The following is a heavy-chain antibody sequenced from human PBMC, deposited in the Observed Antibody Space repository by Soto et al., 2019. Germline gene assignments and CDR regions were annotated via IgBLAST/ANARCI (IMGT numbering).Heavy chain of an antibody. CDR3: ARRYDPFYP. V-gene: IGHV3-11*06. CDR1: GFTFSDYY. D-gene: IGHD5-12*01. CDR2: ISSSSSYT. Sequence: GGSLRLSCAASGFTFSDYYMSWIRQAPGKGLEWVSYISSSSSYTNYADSVKGRFTISRGNAKNSLYLQMNSLRAEDTAVYYCARRYDPFYPWGQGTLVTVSS. J-gene: IGHJ5*02.